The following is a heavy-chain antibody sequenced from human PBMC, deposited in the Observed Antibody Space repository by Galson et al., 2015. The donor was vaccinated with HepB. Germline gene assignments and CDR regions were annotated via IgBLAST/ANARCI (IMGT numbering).Heavy chain of an antibody. D-gene: IGHD3-22*01. CDR2: IGSSSSHI. CDR3: ARGHYDSPFDY. J-gene: IGHJ4*02. V-gene: IGHV3-21*01. Sequence: SLRLSCAASGFTFFTYTMHWVRQAPGKGLEWVSSIGSSSSHIFYADSLKGRFTISRDNAKNSLFLQMNSLRAEDTAVYYCARGHYDSPFDYWGLGTLVIVSS. CDR1: GFTFFTYT.